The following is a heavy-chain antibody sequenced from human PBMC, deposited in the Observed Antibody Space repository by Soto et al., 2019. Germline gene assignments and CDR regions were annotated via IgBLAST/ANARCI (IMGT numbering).Heavy chain of an antibody. CDR2: INHSGST. CDR3: ARGWRYYYDSSGYSPFRH. D-gene: IGHD3-22*01. Sequence: QVQLQQWGAGLLKPSETLSLTCAVYGGSFSGYYWSWIRQPPGKGLEWIGEINHSGSTNYNPSLKSRVTISVDTSKNQFSLKLSSVTAADTAVYYCARGWRYYYDSSGYSPFRHWGQGNLVTVSS. CDR1: GGSFSGYY. V-gene: IGHV4-34*01. J-gene: IGHJ1*01.